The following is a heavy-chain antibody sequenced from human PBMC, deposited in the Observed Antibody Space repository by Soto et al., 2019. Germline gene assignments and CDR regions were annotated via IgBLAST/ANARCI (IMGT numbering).Heavy chain of an antibody. V-gene: IGHV4-31*03. CDR1: GGSIRSGGHY. Sequence: QVQLQESGPGLVKPSQTLSLTCTVSGGSIRSGGHYWSWIRQHPGKGLEWIGYIYHSGYTDYTPSLRTRATISVDTYPNRFSLKSSSVTAADTAVYYRAKAVGNSCFDCWGQEAQVTDSS. CDR2: IYHSGYT. CDR3: AKAVGNSCFDC. J-gene: IGHJ4*02. D-gene: IGHD2-15*01.